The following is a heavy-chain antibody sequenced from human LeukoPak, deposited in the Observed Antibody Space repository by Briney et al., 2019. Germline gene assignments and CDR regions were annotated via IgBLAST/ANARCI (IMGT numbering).Heavy chain of an antibody. J-gene: IGHJ3*02. CDR1: GYSFTSYY. CDR2: INPSDGGT. D-gene: IGHD3-22*01. Sequence: ASVKVSCEASGYSFTSYYVHCVRQAPGQGLEWVGVINPSDGGTISAQKLQDRVALTRDTSTSTVYMEMSSLKSDDTAVYYCARGPLLGYDTNDSGFDIWGQGTLVTVSS. V-gene: IGHV1-46*04. CDR3: ARGPLLGYDTNDSGFDI.